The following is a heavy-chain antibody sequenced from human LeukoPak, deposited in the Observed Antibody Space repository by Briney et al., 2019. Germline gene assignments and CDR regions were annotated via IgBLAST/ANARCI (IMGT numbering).Heavy chain of an antibody. Sequence: PSQTLSLTCTVSGGSISSGYYWSWIRQPPGKGLEWIGEINHSGSTNYNPSLKSRVTISVDTSKNQFSLKLSSVTAADTAVYYCARRTQYSSRGRFDYWGQGTLVTVSS. CDR2: INHSGST. V-gene: IGHV4-34*01. CDR1: GGSISSGYY. D-gene: IGHD6-13*01. CDR3: ARRTQYSSRGRFDY. J-gene: IGHJ4*02.